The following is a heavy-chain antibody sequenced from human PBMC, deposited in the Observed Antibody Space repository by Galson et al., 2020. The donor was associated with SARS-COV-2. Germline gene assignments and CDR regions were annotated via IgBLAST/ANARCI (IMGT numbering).Heavy chain of an antibody. CDR2: ISSTSNTI. Sequence: GGSLRLSCAVSGFTFSNYSMNWVRQAPGKGLEWVSYISSTSNTIYYADSVKGRFTISRDNAKNLLYLQMNSLRAEDTAVYYCASYCSSSSCYKGANDYWGQGTLVTVSS. V-gene: IGHV3-48*01. D-gene: IGHD2-2*01. J-gene: IGHJ4*02. CDR1: GFTFSNYS. CDR3: ASYCSSSSCYKGANDY.